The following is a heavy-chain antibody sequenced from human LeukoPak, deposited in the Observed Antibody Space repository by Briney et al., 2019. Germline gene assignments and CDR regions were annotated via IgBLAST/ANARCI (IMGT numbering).Heavy chain of an antibody. Sequence: GGSLRLSCAASGFTSSSYAMHWVRQAPGKGLEWVAVISYDGSNKNYADSVKGRFTISRDNSKNTLYLQMNSVRAEDTAVYYCARQRLEPFDYWGQGTLVTVSS. CDR1: GFTSSSYA. CDR3: ARQRLEPFDY. V-gene: IGHV3-30-3*01. J-gene: IGHJ4*02. D-gene: IGHD1-1*01. CDR2: ISYDGSNK.